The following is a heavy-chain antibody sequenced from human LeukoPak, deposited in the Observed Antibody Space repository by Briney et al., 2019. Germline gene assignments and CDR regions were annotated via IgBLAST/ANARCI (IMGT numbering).Heavy chain of an antibody. CDR1: GYTFTSYS. D-gene: IGHD3-22*01. CDR3: ARSALYYYDSSGYPWYFDL. V-gene: IGHV1-69*06. CDR2: IIPIFGTA. J-gene: IGHJ2*01. Sequence: GASVKVSCKASGYTFTSYSINWVRQAPGQGLEWMGGIIPIFGTANYAQKFQGRVTITADKSTSTAYMELSSLRSEDTAVYYCARSALYYYDSSGYPWYFDLWGRGTLVTVSS.